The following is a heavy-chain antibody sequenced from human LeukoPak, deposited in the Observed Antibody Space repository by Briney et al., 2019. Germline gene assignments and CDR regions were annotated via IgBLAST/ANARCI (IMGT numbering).Heavy chain of an antibody. Sequence: GTSLQISCKGSGYSFTNYWIGWVRQLPGKGLEWMGIIYPGDSDTKHSPYFQVQVTISADKSVSTAYLQWSSLKASDTAMYYCARRRGAYGSCWYIFDVWGQGTMVTVSS. D-gene: IGHD6-19*01. CDR3: ARRRGAYGSCWYIFDV. CDR1: GYSFTNYW. V-gene: IGHV5-51*01. CDR2: IYPGDSDT. J-gene: IGHJ3*01.